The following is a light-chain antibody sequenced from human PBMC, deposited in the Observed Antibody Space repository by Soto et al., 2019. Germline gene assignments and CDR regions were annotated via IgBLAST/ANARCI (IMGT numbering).Light chain of an antibody. V-gene: IGKV1-39*01. CDR1: QSISSY. J-gene: IGKJ5*01. CDR2: AAS. Sequence: DIQMCKSPSSLSASGGDRVTITCRASQSISSYLNWYQQKPGKAPKLLIYAASNLQSGVPSRFSGSGSGTDFTLTISSLQPEDFATYYCQQSYSTPITLGQGTLLEIK. CDR3: QQSYSTPIT.